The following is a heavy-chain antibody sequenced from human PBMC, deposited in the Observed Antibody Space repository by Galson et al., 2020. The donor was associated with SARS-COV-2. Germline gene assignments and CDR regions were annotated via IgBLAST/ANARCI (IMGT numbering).Heavy chain of an antibody. Sequence: SVKVSCTASRFTFTSSAVQWVRQARGQRLEWIGWIVVGSGNTNYAQKFQERVTITRDMSTSTAYMELSSLRSEDTAVYYCAADSPTLNAFDIWGQGTMVTVSS. CDR3: AADSPTLNAFDI. J-gene: IGHJ3*02. V-gene: IGHV1-58*01. CDR2: IVVGSGNT. CDR1: RFTFTSSA.